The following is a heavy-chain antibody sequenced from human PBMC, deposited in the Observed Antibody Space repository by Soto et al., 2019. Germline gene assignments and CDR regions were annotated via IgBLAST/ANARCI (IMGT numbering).Heavy chain of an antibody. D-gene: IGHD5-12*01. CDR3: AREEGGGYDHRWFAP. CDR2: IYDSGRT. Sequence: QVQLQESGPGLVKPSQTLSLTCTVSGGSISSNGYYWSWILQHPGKGLEWIGYIYDSGRTYYNPSLQSRVTIAVDTSKNQFSLKLSSVTAADTAVYYCAREEGGGYDHRWFAPWGQGTLVTVSS. J-gene: IGHJ5*02. CDR1: GGSISSNGYY. V-gene: IGHV4-31*03.